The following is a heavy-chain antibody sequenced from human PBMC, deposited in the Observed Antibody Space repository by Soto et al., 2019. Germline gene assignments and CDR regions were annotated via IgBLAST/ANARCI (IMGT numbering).Heavy chain of an antibody. CDR2: ISSNGGST. CDR1: GFTFSSYA. J-gene: IGHJ4*02. CDR3: VKVGYYDSSGYFDY. V-gene: IGHV3-64D*08. Sequence: GGSLRLSCSASGFTFSSYAMHWVRQAPGKGLEYVSAISSNGGSTYYADSVKGRFTISRDNSKNTLYLQMSSLRAEDTAVYYCVKVGYYDSSGYFDYWGQGTLVTVSS. D-gene: IGHD3-22*01.